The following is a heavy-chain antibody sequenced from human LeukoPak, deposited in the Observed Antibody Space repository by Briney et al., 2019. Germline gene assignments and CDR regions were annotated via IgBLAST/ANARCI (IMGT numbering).Heavy chain of an antibody. CDR2: ISSNGGST. CDR1: GFTFSSYA. D-gene: IGHD6-19*01. CDR3: ARGRIAVAAYNWFDP. Sequence: GGSLRLSCAASGFTFSSYAMHWVRQAPGKGLEYASAISSNGGSTYYANSVKGRFTISRDNSKNTLYLQMGSLRAEDMAVYYCARGRIAVAAYNWFDPWGQGTLVTVSS. V-gene: IGHV3-64*01. J-gene: IGHJ5*02.